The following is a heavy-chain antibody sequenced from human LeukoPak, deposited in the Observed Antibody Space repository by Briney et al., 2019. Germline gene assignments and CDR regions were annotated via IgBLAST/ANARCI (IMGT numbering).Heavy chain of an antibody. J-gene: IGHJ4*02. V-gene: IGHV3-74*01. Sequence: LGESLRLSCAASGFTFSSFWMHWVRQVPGKGPMWVSHINTDGSATAYADSVKGRFTISRDNSKNTLYLQMNSLRAEDTAVYYCAKDPHGGYSYGAFDYWGQGTLVTVSS. CDR2: INTDGSAT. CDR3: AKDPHGGYSYGAFDY. CDR1: GFTFSSFW. D-gene: IGHD5-18*01.